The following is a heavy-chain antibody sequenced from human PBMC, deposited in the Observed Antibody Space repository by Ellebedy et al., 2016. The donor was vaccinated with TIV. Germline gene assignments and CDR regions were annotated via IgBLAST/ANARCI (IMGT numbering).Heavy chain of an antibody. V-gene: IGHV3-21*01. CDR3: AREYDFWSGYYSADVFYYYYYMDV. Sequence: GESLKISXAASGFTFSSYSMNWVRQAPGKGLEWVSSISSSSSYIYYADSVKGRFTISRDNAKNSLYLQMNSLRAEDTAVYYCAREYDFWSGYYSADVFYYYYYMDVWGKGTTVTVSS. J-gene: IGHJ6*03. CDR1: GFTFSSYS. D-gene: IGHD3-3*01. CDR2: ISSSSSYI.